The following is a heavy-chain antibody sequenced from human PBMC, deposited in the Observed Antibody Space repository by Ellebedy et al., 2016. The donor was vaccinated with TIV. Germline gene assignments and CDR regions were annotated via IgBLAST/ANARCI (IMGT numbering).Heavy chain of an antibody. D-gene: IGHD4-17*01. Sequence: GESLKISCAASGFAFRSYWMSWVRQAPGKGLEWISYISGSSITSYYADSVKGRFTISRDNAKHSLYLQMNSLRADDTAFYYCATDGSYGDYRFPTHAFEIWGQGTMVTVSS. CDR2: ISGSSITS. V-gene: IGHV3-48*04. CDR1: GFAFRSYW. CDR3: ATDGSYGDYRFPTHAFEI. J-gene: IGHJ3*02.